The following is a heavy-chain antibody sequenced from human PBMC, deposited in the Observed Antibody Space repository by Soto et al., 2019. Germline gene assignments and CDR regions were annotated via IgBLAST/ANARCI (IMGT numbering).Heavy chain of an antibody. CDR1: GVSISRGDYY. J-gene: IGHJ4*01. V-gene: IGHV4-30-4*01. Sequence: SETLSLTCTVSGVSISRGDYYWCWIRQPLWKGLEWIGYIYYSGSTYYNPSLKSRVTISVDTSKNQFSLKLSSVTAADTALYYCARGPYYYDSSGYYHYWGHVTLVTVSS. D-gene: IGHD3-22*01. CDR3: ARGPYYYDSSGYYHY. CDR2: IYYSGST.